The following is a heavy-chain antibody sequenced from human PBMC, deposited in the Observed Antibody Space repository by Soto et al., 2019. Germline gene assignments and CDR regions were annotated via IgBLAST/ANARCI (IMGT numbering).Heavy chain of an antibody. CDR2: IIPIFGTA. D-gene: IGHD6-6*01. J-gene: IGHJ3*02. Sequence: PFNASGCAVGSDSSSWVRQAPGQVRDCIGGIIPIFGTANYAQNFQGRVTITADESTGTAYMELSSLRSKDTAVYYCAREASSSRSVAFEIWRAGRMVNV. CDR3: AREASSSRSVAFEI. V-gene: IGHV1-69*01. CDR1: GCAVGSDS.